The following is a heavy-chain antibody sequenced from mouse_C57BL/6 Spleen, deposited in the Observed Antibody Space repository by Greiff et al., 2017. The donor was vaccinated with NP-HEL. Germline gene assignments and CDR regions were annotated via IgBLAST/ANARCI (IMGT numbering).Heavy chain of an antibody. CDR1: GFPLTSYA. J-gene: IGHJ3*01. CDR2: IWTGGGT. V-gene: IGHV2-9-1*01. CDR3: AGNYYGSSSWFAY. D-gene: IGHD1-1*01. Sequence: VQVVESGPGLVAPSQSLSITCTVSGFPLTSYAISWVRQPPGKGLEWLGVIWTGGGTNYNSALKSRLSISKDNSKSQVFLKMNSLQTDDTARYYCAGNYYGSSSWFAYWGQGTLVTVSA.